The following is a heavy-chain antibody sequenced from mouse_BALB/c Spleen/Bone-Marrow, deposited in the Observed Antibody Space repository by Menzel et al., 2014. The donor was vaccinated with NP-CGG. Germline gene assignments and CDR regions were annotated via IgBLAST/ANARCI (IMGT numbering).Heavy chain of an antibody. J-gene: IGHJ3*01. CDR3: VRGGGYGSSWFAY. CDR2: IYPGSGST. CDR1: GYTFTDYV. D-gene: IGHD1-1*01. V-gene: IGHV1-81*01. Sequence: VQLQQSGPELVKPGASVKMSCKASGYTFTDYVISWVKQRTGQGLEWIGEIYPGSGSTYYNEKFKGKATLTADKSSNTAYMQLSSLTYEDSAVYFCVRGGGYGSSWFAYWGQGTLVTVSA.